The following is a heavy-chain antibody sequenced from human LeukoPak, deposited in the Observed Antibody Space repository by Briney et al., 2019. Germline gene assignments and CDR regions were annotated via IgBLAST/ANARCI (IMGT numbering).Heavy chain of an antibody. D-gene: IGHD2-2*01. Sequence: ASVKVSCRASGYIFTNYDINWVRQAPGQGLEWVGWISTYNGNTFYAQKFEGRVTMTTDTSTNTVYMDLRSLRSDDTAVYYCARDLEHCRNIICSNSAYWGQGTLVTVSS. CDR3: ARDLEHCRNIICSNSAY. CDR1: GYIFTNYD. J-gene: IGHJ4*02. V-gene: IGHV1-18*01. CDR2: ISTYNGNT.